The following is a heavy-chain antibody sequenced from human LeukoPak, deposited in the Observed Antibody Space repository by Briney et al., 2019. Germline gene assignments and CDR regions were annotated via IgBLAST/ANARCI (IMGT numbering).Heavy chain of an antibody. CDR1: GYSFTNYG. V-gene: IGHV1-18*01. CDR2: ISGYNGNT. J-gene: IGHJ4*02. CDR3: ARDPGTNYSIGYFDY. D-gene: IGHD4-4*01. Sequence: GASVKVSCKASGYSFTNYGITWVRQAPGQGLEWMGWISGYNGNTNYAQKFQGRVTMTTDTSTNTVYMELRSLRSDDTAVYYCARDPGTNYSIGYFDYWGQGTLVTVSS.